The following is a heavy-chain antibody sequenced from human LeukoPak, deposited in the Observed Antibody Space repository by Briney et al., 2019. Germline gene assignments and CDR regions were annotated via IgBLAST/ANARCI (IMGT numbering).Heavy chain of an antibody. CDR2: VYYSGDT. CDR3: ARSIGMLYTVGGFDP. V-gene: IGHV4-39*02. J-gene: IGHJ5*02. D-gene: IGHD2-2*02. CDR1: GDSITSGTHY. Sequence: PSETLSLTCTVSGDSITSGTHYWGWLRQSPGKGLEWIASVYYSGDTYYNPSLKSRVTMSVYTTKNHCSLKLTSVTASDTAMYYCARSIGMLYTVGGFDPWGQGALVTVSS.